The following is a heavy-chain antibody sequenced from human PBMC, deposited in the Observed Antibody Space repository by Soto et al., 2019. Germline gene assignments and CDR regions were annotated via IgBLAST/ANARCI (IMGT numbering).Heavy chain of an antibody. D-gene: IGHD2-2*01. CDR1: GGTFVRHV. J-gene: IGHJ4*02. V-gene: IGHV1-69*09. Sequence: QVQLVQSGAEVKKPESSVKVSCKTSGGTFVRHVISWVRQAPGQGPEWMGKINPLSGISNYAQKFQDRVTFTAYTDSSTAYMELSSLRSDDTAVYYCATPACAATWCSPSHNLDHWGQGTLVTVSS. CDR3: ATPACAATWCSPSHNLDH. CDR2: INPLSGIS.